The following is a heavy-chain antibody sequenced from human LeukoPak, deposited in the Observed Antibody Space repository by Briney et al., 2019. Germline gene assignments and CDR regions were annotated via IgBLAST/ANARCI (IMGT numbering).Heavy chain of an antibody. CDR2: INPNSGGT. V-gene: IGHV1-2*02. J-gene: IGHJ5*02. CDR3: ARDTGSSVSNWFDP. D-gene: IGHD6-6*01. CDR1: GYTFTGYY. Sequence: ASVKVSCKASGYTFTGYYMHWVRQAPGQGLEWMGWINPNSGGTNYAQKFQGRVTMTRDTSTSTVYMELSSLRYEDMAVYYCARDTGSSVSNWFDPWGQGTLVTVSS.